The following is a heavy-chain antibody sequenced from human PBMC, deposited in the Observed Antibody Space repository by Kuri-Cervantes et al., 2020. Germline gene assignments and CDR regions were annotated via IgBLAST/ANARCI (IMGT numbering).Heavy chain of an antibody. CDR2: ISAYNGDT. CDR1: GYTFTSYD. Sequence: ASVKVSCKASGYTFTSYDISWVRQAPGQGLEWMGWISAYNGDTKYTQKLRGRVTMTTDTSTSTAFMELRSLRSDDTAVYYCARDRPRDEPYYSYYYYRDVWAKGPRSPSP. V-gene: IGHV1-18*01. CDR3: ARDRPRDEPYYSYYYYRDV. D-gene: IGHD6-6*01. J-gene: IGHJ6*03.